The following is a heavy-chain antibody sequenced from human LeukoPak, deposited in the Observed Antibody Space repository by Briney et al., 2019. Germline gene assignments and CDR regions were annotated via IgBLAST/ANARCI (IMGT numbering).Heavy chain of an antibody. V-gene: IGHV3-73*01. CDR2: IRSKANSYAT. CDR3: TRLSTGIAAAGH. Sequence: PGGSLRLSCAASGFTFSGSAMHWVRQASGKGLEWVGRIRSKANSYATAYAASVKGRFTVSRDDSKNTAYLQMNSLKTEDTAVHYCTRLSTGIAAAGHWGQGTLVTVSS. CDR1: GFTFSGSA. J-gene: IGHJ4*02. D-gene: IGHD6-13*01.